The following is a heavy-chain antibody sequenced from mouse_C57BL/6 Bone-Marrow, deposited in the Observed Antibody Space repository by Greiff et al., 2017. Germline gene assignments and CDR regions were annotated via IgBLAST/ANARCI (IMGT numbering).Heavy chain of an antibody. CDR1: GYTFTSYW. Sequence: QVQLQQPVAELVKPGASVKVSCKASGYTFTSYWMHWVKQRPGQGLEWIGRIHPSDSDTNYNQKFKGKATLTVDKSSSTAYMQLSSLTSEDSAVYDGALYYSSPYAMDYWGQGTSVTVSS. CDR3: ALYYSSPYAMDY. D-gene: IGHD2-12*01. J-gene: IGHJ4*01. CDR2: IHPSDSDT. V-gene: IGHV1-74*01.